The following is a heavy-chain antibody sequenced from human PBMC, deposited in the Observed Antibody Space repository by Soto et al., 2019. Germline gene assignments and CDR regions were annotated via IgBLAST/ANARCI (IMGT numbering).Heavy chain of an antibody. V-gene: IGHV3-23*01. Sequence: EVQLLESGGGLVQPGGSLRLSCAASGFTFSSYAMSWVRQAPGKGLAWVSAISGSGGSTYYADSVKGRFTISRDNSKNTLYLQMNSLRAEDTAVYYCAKGGIFWSGYFVWFDPWGQGTLVTVSS. CDR2: ISGSGGST. J-gene: IGHJ5*02. CDR3: AKGGIFWSGYFVWFDP. D-gene: IGHD3-3*01. CDR1: GFTFSSYA.